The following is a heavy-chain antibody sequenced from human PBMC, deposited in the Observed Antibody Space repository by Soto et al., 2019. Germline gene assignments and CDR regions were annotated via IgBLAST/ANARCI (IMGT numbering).Heavy chain of an antibody. J-gene: IGHJ6*02. CDR1: GFTFTSSA. Sequence: SVKVSCKASGFTFTSSAVQWVRQARGQRLEWIGWIVVGSGNTNYAQKFQERVTITRDMSTSTAYMELSSLRSEDTAVYYCAADTYYDFWSGYYISDYYGMDVWGQGTTVTVSS. CDR2: IVVGSGNT. V-gene: IGHV1-58*01. D-gene: IGHD3-3*01. CDR3: AADTYYDFWSGYYISDYYGMDV.